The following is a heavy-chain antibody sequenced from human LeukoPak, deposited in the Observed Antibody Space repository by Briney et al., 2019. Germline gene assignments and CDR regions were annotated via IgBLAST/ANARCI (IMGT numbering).Heavy chain of an antibody. CDR2: INHSGST. V-gene: IGHV4-34*01. Sequence: SETLSLTCAVYGGSFSGYYWSWIRQPPGKGLEWIGEINHSGSTNYNPSLKSRVTISVDTSKNQFSLKLSSVTAADTAVYYCAKDLNYYDSSGYLPDAFDIWGQGTMVTVSS. CDR1: GGSFSGYY. D-gene: IGHD3-22*01. CDR3: AKDLNYYDSSGYLPDAFDI. J-gene: IGHJ3*02.